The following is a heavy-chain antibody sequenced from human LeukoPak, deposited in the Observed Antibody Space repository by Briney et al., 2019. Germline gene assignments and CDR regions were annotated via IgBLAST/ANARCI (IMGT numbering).Heavy chain of an antibody. V-gene: IGHV3-33*01. Sequence: QPGGSLRLSCAASGFTFSSYGMHWVRQAPGKGLEWVAVIWYDGSNKYYADSVKGRFTISRDNSKNTLYLQMNSLRAEDTAVYYCARGFNTAKPLVDYWGQGTLVTVSS. CDR3: ARGFNTAKPLVDY. J-gene: IGHJ4*02. CDR1: GFTFSSYG. D-gene: IGHD5-18*01. CDR2: IWYDGSNK.